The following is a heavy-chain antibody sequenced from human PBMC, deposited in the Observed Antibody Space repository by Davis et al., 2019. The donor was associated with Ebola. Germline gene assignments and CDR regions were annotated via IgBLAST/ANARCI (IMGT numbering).Heavy chain of an antibody. J-gene: IGHJ6*03. D-gene: IGHD3-10*01. CDR3: AKDTRLTVLLWFGDLIEYMDV. V-gene: IGHV3-23*01. CDR1: GFTFSSYA. CDR2: ISGSGGST. Sequence: PGGSLRLSCAASGFTFSSYAMSWVRQAPGKGLEWVSAISGSGGSTYYADSVKGRFTISRDNSKNTLYLQMNSLRAEDTAVYYCAKDTRLTVLLWFGDLIEYMDVWGKGTTVTVSS.